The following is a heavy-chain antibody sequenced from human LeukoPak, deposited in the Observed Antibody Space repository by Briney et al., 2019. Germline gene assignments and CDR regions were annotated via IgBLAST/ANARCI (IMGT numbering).Heavy chain of an antibody. Sequence: PGGSLRLSCAASGFTFSSYGMHWVRQAPGKGLEWVAFIRYDGSNKYYADSVKGRFTISRDNSKNTLYLQMNSLRAEDTAVYYCAKDRDIVVVPAAISPFDYWGQGTLVTVSP. CDR3: AKDRDIVVVPAAISPFDY. J-gene: IGHJ4*02. CDR1: GFTFSSYG. V-gene: IGHV3-30*02. CDR2: IRYDGSNK. D-gene: IGHD2-2*02.